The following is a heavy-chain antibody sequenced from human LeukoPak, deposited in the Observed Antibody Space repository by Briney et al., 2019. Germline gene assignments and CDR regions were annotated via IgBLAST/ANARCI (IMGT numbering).Heavy chain of an antibody. CDR3: AREVVPAAIGFDP. CDR2: IYYSGST. J-gene: IGHJ5*02. CDR1: GGSISSGGYS. D-gene: IGHD2-2*01. Sequence: SETLSLTCAVSGGSISSGGYSWSWIRQPPGKGLEWIGYIYYSGSTYYNPSLKSRVTISVDTSKNQFSLKLSSVTAADTAVYYCAREVVPAAIGFDPWGQGTLVTVSS. V-gene: IGHV4-30-4*07.